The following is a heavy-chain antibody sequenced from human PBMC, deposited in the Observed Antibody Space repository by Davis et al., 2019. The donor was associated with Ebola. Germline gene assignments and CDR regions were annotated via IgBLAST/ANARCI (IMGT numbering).Heavy chain of an antibody. CDR3: ARREVTMVQGVIRSNWFDP. J-gene: IGHJ5*02. CDR1: GGTFSSYA. CDR2: IIPIFGTA. V-gene: IGHV1-69*06. Sequence: SVKVSCKASGGTFSSYAISWVRQAPGQGLEWMGGIIPIFGTANYAQKFQGRVTITADKSTSTAYMELSSLRSEDTAVYYCARREVTMVQGVIRSNWFDPWGQGTLVTVSS. D-gene: IGHD3-10*01.